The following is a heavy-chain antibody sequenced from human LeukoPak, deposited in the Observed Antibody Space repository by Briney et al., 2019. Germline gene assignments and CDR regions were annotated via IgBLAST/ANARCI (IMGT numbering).Heavy chain of an antibody. CDR2: INHSGTT. D-gene: IGHD3-3*01. CDR3: ARIGSHNDFWSGYSH. J-gene: IGHJ4*02. V-gene: IGHV4-34*01. CDR1: GESFGGYY. Sequence: SETLSLTCAVYGESFGGYYWSWIRQPPGKGLEWIGEINHSGTTNYNPSLKSRVTISVDTSKNQLSLKLRSVTAADTAMYYCARIGSHNDFWSGYSHWGQGTLVAVSS.